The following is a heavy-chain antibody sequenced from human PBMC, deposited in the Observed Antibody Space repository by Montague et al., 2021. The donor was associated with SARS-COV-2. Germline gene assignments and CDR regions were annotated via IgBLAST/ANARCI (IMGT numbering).Heavy chain of an antibody. J-gene: IGHJ5*02. D-gene: IGHD1-14*01. V-gene: IGHV3-23*01. CDR2: ISGFGGGT. CDR3: AKSFSGTRNWFDI. CDR1: GFIFTNYG. Sequence: SLILSFAASGFIFTNYGMNWVRRAPGKGLESVAGISGFGGGTYYSDSVKGRFTISRATSNSTLFLQMDGLRAEDTAIYYCAKSFSGTRNWFDIWGQGTLVTVSS.